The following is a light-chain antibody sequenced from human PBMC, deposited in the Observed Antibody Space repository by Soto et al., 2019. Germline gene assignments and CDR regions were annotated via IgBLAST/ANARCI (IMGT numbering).Light chain of an antibody. J-gene: IGKJ2*01. V-gene: IGKV3-15*01. CDR1: QNVGRN. CDR2: GTS. Sequence: EIVMTQSPDTLSVSPEERATLSCRASQNVGRNVAWYQQRPGKAHRLLIHGTSTRAADIPARFSGSVSGTEVTLTINSLQPEDFVIYYCQQYNNWHPMSTVGHGTKLEMK. CDR3: QQYNNWHPMST.